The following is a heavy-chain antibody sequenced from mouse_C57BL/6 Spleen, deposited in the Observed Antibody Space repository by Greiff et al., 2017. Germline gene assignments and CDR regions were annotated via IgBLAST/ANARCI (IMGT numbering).Heavy chain of an antibody. V-gene: IGHV1-61*01. CDR1: GYTFTSYW. CDR2: IYPSDSET. CDR3: ARRGYYGGFAY. D-gene: IGHD1-1*01. Sequence: QVQLQQPGAELVRPGSSVKLSCKASGYTFTSYWMDWVKQRPGQGLEWIGNIYPSDSETHYNQKFKDKATLTVDKSSSTAYMQLSSLTSEDSAVXYCARRGYYGGFAYWGQGTLVTVSA. J-gene: IGHJ3*01.